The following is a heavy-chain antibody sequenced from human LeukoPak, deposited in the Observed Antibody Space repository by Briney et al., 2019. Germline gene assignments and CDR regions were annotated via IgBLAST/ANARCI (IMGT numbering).Heavy chain of an antibody. V-gene: IGHV3-23*01. CDR3: AKGTGYYFDY. CDR1: GFSFSIHD. Sequence: GGSLRLSCAASGFSFSIHDMTWVRQAPGKGLEWVSAISNSDNSTYYADSVKGRFTFSRDNSKNTLYLQMNSLRAEDTAVYYCAKGTGYYFDYWGQGTLVTVSS. J-gene: IGHJ4*02. D-gene: IGHD1-1*01. CDR2: ISNSDNST.